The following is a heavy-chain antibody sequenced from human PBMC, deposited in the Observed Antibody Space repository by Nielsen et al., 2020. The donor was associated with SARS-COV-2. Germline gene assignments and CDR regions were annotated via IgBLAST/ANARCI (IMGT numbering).Heavy chain of an antibody. CDR3: ARDIAVAGDGADY. Sequence: GESLKISCAASGFTFDDYGMHWVRQAPGKGLEWVAVIWYDGSNKYYADSVKGRFTISRDNSKNTLYLQMNSLRAEDTAVYYCARDIAVAGDGADYWGQGTLVTVSS. CDR2: IWYDGSNK. D-gene: IGHD6-19*01. J-gene: IGHJ4*02. V-gene: IGHV3-33*08. CDR1: GFTFDDYG.